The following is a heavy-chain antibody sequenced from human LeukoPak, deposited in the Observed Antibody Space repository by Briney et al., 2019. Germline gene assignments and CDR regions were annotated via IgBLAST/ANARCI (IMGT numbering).Heavy chain of an antibody. CDR3: ARSGSTYSYYFDY. Sequence: PGGSLRLSCTASGFTFGDYAMSWFRQAPGKGLEWVANIKQDGSEKYYVDSVKGRFTISRDNAKNSLYLQMNSLRAEDTAVYYCARSGSTYSYYFDYWGQGTLVTVSS. CDR2: IKQDGSEK. J-gene: IGHJ4*02. CDR1: GFTFGDYA. D-gene: IGHD2-2*01. V-gene: IGHV3-7*01.